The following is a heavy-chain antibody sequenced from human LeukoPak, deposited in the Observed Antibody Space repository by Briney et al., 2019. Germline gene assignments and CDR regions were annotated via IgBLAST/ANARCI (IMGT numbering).Heavy chain of an antibody. J-gene: IGHJ4*02. CDR3: AKEGTYYDFWSGYSSIDY. Sequence: GGSLRLSCAASGFTFSSYGMHWVRQAPGKGLEWVAVISYDGSNKYYADSVKGRFTISRGNSKNTLYLQMNSLRAEDTAVYYCAKEGTYYDFWSGYSSIDYWGQGTLVTVSS. D-gene: IGHD3-3*01. CDR1: GFTFSSYG. V-gene: IGHV3-30*18. CDR2: ISYDGSNK.